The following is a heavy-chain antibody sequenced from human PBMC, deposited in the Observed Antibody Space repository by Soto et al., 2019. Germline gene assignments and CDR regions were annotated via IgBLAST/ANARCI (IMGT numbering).Heavy chain of an antibody. D-gene: IGHD7-27*01. CDR3: GRDLGGMDV. CDR2: IWDDGSNK. CDR1: GFTFSSYG. Sequence: QVQLLESGEGVVQPGRSLRLSCAASGFTFSSYGMHWVRQAPGKGLEWVPVIWDDGSNKYYADYVKGRFTISRDNSKNTLYLPMNSLGAEDTDVYYCGRDLGGMDVCGQVTTVTVSS. V-gene: IGHV3-33*01. J-gene: IGHJ6*02.